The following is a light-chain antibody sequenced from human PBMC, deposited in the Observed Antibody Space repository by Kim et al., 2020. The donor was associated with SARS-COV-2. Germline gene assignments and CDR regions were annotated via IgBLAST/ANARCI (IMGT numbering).Light chain of an antibody. CDR3: QQCSYWPPAYT. J-gene: IGKJ2*01. CDR2: DAS. Sequence: EVVVTQSPATLSVSPGERATLTCRTSRNINRALDWYQFKPGQAPKLLIYDASIRASGVPARFSGSGSGTEFILTIDTLQSEDFAVYYCQQCSYWPPAYTFGQGTKLEIK. CDR1: RNINRA. V-gene: IGKV3-15*01.